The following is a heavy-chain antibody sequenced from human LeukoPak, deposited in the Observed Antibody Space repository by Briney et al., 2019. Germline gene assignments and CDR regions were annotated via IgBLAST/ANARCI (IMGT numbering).Heavy chain of an antibody. J-gene: IGHJ3*02. CDR2: ISSSGSTI. V-gene: IGHV3-11*01. D-gene: IGHD3-9*01. CDR1: GFTFGDYY. Sequence: PGGSLRLSCAASGFTFGDYYMSWIRQAPGKGLEWVSYISSSGSTIYYADSVKGRFTISRDNAKNSLYLQMNSLRAEDTAVYYCTGRLRYFDYGAFDIWGQGTMVTVSS. CDR3: TGRLRYFDYGAFDI.